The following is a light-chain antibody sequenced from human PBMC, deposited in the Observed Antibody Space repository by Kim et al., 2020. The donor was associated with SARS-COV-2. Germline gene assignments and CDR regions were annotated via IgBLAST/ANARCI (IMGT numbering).Light chain of an antibody. CDR3: LLSYSGAWV. CDR1: TEAVTSGHY. J-gene: IGLJ2*01. Sequence: QAVVTQESSLTVSPGGTVTLTRASNTEAVTSGHYPYWFQQQPGQAPRTLIYDTDNKHSWTPARFSGSLLGGKAALTLSGAQPEDEADYYCLLSYSGAWVFGGGTQLTVL. CDR2: DTD. V-gene: IGLV7-46*01.